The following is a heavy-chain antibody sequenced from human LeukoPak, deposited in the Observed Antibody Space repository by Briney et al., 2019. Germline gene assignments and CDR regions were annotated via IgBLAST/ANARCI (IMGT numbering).Heavy chain of an antibody. J-gene: IGHJ4*02. D-gene: IGHD1-26*01. CDR2: IYHSGST. CDR1: GGSINSYY. Sequence: PSETLSLTCTVSGGSINSYYWNWIRQPPGKELEWIGYIYHSGSTKYNPSLKSRVTMSVDTSQNQFSLKLSSMTAADTAVYYCASLGSYDYWGQGTLVTVSS. CDR3: ASLGSYDY. V-gene: IGHV4-59*01.